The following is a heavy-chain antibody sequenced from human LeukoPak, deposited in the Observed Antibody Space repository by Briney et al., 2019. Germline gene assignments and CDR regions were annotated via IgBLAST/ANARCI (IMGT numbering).Heavy chain of an antibody. CDR1: GFTFSIYG. V-gene: IGHV3-30*02. CDR3: AKDQGDYSNYGFYYYYMDV. D-gene: IGHD4-11*01. Sequence: GGSLRLSCAASGFTFSIYGMHWVRQAAGKGLEWVAFIRYDGSNKYYADSVKGRFTISRDNSKNTLYLQMNSLRAEDTAVYYCAKDQGDYSNYGFYYYYMDVWGKGTTVTISS. CDR2: IRYDGSNK. J-gene: IGHJ6*03.